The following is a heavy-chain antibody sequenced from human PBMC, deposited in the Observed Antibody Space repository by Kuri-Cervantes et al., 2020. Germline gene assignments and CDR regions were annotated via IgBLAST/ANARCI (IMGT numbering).Heavy chain of an antibody. D-gene: IGHD2-15*01. V-gene: IGHV1-2*02. CDR3: ARGPATIRVGYYYYGMDV. CDR1: GYTFTGYY. J-gene: IGHJ6*02. Sequence: ASVKVSCKASGYTFTGYYMHWVRQAPGQGLEWMGWINPNSGGTNYAQKFQGRVTMTRDTSISTAYMELSRLRSDDTAVYYCARGPATIRVGYYYYGMDVWGQGTTVTVSS. CDR2: INPNSGGT.